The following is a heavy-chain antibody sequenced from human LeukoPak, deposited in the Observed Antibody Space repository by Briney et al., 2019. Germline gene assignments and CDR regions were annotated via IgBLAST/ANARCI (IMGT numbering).Heavy chain of an antibody. CDR2: ISSSSSYI. D-gene: IGHD4-17*01. CDR3: ARSPLLRRFDY. Sequence: GGSLRLSCAASGFTFSSYSMNWVRQTPGKGLEWVSSISSSSSYIYYADSVKGRFTISRDNAKNSLYLQMNSLRAEDTAVYYCARSPLLRRFDYWGQGTLVTVSS. CDR1: GFTFSSYS. J-gene: IGHJ4*02. V-gene: IGHV3-21*01.